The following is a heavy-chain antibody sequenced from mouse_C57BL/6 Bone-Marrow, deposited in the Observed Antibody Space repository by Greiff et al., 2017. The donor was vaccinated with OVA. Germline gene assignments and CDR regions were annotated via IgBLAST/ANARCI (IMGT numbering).Heavy chain of an antibody. J-gene: IGHJ2*01. CDR2: INPNNGGT. D-gene: IGHD1-1*01. V-gene: IGHV1-26*01. Sequence: EVQLQQSGPELVKPGASVKISCKASGYTFTDYYMNWVKQSHGKSLEWIGDINPNNGGTSYNQKFKGKATLTVDKSSSTAYMELRSLTSEDSAVYYCARRLRYDYWGQGTTLTVSS. CDR3: ARRLRYDY. CDR1: GYTFTDYY.